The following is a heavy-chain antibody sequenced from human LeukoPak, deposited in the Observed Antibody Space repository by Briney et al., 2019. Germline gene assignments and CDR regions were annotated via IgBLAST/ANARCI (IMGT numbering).Heavy chain of an antibody. V-gene: IGHV1-18*01. Sequence: GASVKVSGKASGYTFTSYGISWVRQAPGQGLEWMGWISAYNGNTNYAQKLQGRVTMTTDTSTSTAYMELRSLRSDDTAVYYCASSYYDYVWGSYRYWGQGTLVTVSS. D-gene: IGHD3-16*02. CDR1: GYTFTSYG. CDR3: ASSYYDYVWGSYRY. CDR2: ISAYNGNT. J-gene: IGHJ4*02.